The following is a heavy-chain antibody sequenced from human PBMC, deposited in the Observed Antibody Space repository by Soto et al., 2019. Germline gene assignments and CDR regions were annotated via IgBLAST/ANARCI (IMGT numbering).Heavy chain of an antibody. CDR1: GFSFRSYA. Sequence: QVQLVESGGGVVQPGRSLRLSCAASGFSFRSYAMHWVRQAPGKGLEWVAVMSYDGSDKDYADSVKGRFTISRDNSKNPLYLQMSSRGAEDTAVYYWARARLDTPALEYWGQGTLVTVSS. D-gene: IGHD2-2*01. V-gene: IGHV3-30-3*01. CDR2: MSYDGSDK. CDR3: ARARLDTPALEY. J-gene: IGHJ4*02.